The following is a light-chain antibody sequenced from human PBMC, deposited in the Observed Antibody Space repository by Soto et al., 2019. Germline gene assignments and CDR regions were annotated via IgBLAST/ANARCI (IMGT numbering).Light chain of an antibody. CDR3: SSYTSSSPCV. J-gene: IGLJ1*01. CDR1: SSDVGGYNY. Sequence: QSVLTQPASVSGSPGQSLTISCTGTSSDVGGYNYVSWYQQHPGKAPKLMIYEVSNRPSGVSNRFSGSKSGNTASLTISGLQAEDEADYYCSSYTSSSPCVFGTGTKLTVL. CDR2: EVS. V-gene: IGLV2-14*01.